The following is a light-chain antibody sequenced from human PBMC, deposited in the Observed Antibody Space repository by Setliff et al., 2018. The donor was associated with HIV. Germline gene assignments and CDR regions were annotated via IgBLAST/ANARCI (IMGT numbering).Light chain of an antibody. J-gene: IGKJ1*01. CDR2: ASS. Sequence: DIQMTQSPSSLSASVGDRVTITCRASQGISNYLAWYQHKPGKVPKLLIYASSTLQPGVPSRFSGSGSGTDFTLTVSSLQPEDVATYYCQKYNGAPWTFGQGTKVDIK. CDR1: QGISNY. CDR3: QKYNGAPWT. V-gene: IGKV1-27*01.